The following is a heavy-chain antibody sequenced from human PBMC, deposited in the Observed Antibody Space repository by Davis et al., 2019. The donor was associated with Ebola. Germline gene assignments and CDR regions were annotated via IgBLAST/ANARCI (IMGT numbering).Heavy chain of an antibody. Sequence: GSLRLSCNVSGASITKYFWSWIRQPPGKGLEWIGYIYYSGSTHYNPSLKSRVTVSLDTPKNQFSLKLSSVTAADTAVYYCARLQYYYDSSGYHIGGFDYWGQGTLVTVSS. CDR1: GASITKYF. V-gene: IGHV4-59*08. CDR3: ARLQYYYDSSGYHIGGFDY. J-gene: IGHJ4*02. D-gene: IGHD3-22*01. CDR2: IYYSGST.